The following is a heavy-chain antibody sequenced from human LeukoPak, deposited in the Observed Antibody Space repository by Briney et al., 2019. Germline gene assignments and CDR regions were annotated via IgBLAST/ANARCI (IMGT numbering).Heavy chain of an antibody. CDR1: GFTFDDYA. D-gene: IGHD2-2*01. Sequence: GGSLRLSCAASGFTFDDYAMHWVRQAPGKGLEWVSGISWNSGSIGYADSVKGRFTISRDNVQNSLSLQMSRLRAEDTAVYFCARLLYCTSSNCYPYFDYWGLGTLVTVSS. J-gene: IGHJ4*02. CDR3: ARLLYCTSSNCYPYFDY. CDR2: ISWNSGSI. V-gene: IGHV3-9*01.